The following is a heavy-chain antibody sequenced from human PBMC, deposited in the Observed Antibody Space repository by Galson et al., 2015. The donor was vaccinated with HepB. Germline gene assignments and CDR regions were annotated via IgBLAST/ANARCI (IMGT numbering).Heavy chain of an antibody. V-gene: IGHV1-18*01. CDR3: ARPTYYYDSSGYYAPGY. CDR2: ISAYDSST. Sequence: SVKVSCKASGYTFSSYSIAWVRQAPGQGLEWMGWISAYDSSTNYAQKLQGRVTMTTETSTTTAYMELRSLRSDDTAVYYCARPTYYYDSSGYYAPGYWGQGTLVTVSS. J-gene: IGHJ4*02. CDR1: GYTFSSYS. D-gene: IGHD3-22*01.